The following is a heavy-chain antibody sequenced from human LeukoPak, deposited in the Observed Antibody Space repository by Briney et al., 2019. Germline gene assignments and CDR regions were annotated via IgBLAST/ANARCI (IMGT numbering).Heavy chain of an antibody. CDR2: INGSGGRI. V-gene: IGHV3-23*01. CDR3: AKDRVTYYDILTEDY. CDR1: GFTFSSYA. Sequence: PGGSLRLSCAASGFTFSSYAMSWVRQAPGKGLEWVSAINGSGGRIYYADSVKGRFTISRDNSKNTLYLQMNSLRAEDTAVYYCAKDRVTYYDILTEDYWGQGTLVTVSS. J-gene: IGHJ4*02. D-gene: IGHD3-9*01.